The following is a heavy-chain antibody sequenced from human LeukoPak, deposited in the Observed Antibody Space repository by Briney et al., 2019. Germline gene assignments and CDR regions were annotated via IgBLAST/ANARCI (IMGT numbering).Heavy chain of an antibody. CDR2: INHSGST. J-gene: IGHJ5*02. D-gene: IGHD5-18*01. CDR1: GGSFSGYY. CDR3: AHREGYAPRNWFDP. V-gene: IGHV4-34*01. Sequence: SETLSLTCAVYGGSFSGYYWSWIRQPPGKGREGIGEINHSGSTNYNPFLKSRVTISVETSKNQFSLKLSSVTAADTAVYYCAHREGYAPRNWFDPWGQGTLVTVSS.